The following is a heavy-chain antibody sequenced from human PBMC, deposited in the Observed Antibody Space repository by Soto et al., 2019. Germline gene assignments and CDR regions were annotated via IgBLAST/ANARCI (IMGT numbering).Heavy chain of an antibody. CDR2: IYYRGRS. CDR1: DGSVTNSSYY. V-gene: IGHV4-39*01. Sequence: SETLSLTCTVSDGSVTNSSYYWGWIRQSPGKGLEWIGSIYYRGRSYSKSSVKSRVTISVDTSKNRFSLSLNSVTASDTAVYFRVSQRTTVPTQAYFDYWGPGALVTVSS. CDR3: VSQRTTVPTQAYFDY. D-gene: IGHD4-17*01. J-gene: IGHJ4*02.